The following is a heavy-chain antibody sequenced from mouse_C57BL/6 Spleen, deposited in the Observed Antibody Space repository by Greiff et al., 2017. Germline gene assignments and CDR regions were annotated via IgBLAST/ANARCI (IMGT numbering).Heavy chain of an antibody. CDR3: ARWDGYTDD. V-gene: IGHV1-55*01. CDR1: GYTFTSYW. CDR2: IYPGSGST. J-gene: IGHJ2*01. Sequence: LKQPGAELVKPGASVKMSCKASGYTFTSYWITWVKQRPGQGLEWIGDIYPGSGSTNYNEKFKSKATLTVDTSSSTAYMQLSSLTSEDSAVYYCARWDGYTDDWGQGTTLTVSS. D-gene: IGHD2-3*01.